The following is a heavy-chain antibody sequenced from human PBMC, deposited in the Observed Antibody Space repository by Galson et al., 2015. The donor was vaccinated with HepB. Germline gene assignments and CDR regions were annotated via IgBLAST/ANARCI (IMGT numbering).Heavy chain of an antibody. J-gene: IGHJ4*02. CDR2: INTDNGYT. D-gene: IGHD3-10*01. CDR1: GYTFTNYA. V-gene: IGHV1-3*04. CDR3: ARAGHYGSGTYYAPFDY. Sequence: SVKVSCKASGYTFTNYAMQWVRQAPGQRLEWMGWINTDNGYTKSSQKFQGRVTITRDTSASTAYMEVSSLRSGDTAVYYCARAGHYGSGTYYAPFDYWGQGTLVTVAS.